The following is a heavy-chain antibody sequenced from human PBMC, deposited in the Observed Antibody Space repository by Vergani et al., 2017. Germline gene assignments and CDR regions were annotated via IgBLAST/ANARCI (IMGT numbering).Heavy chain of an antibody. J-gene: IGHJ5*02. D-gene: IGHD4-17*01. CDR1: GFTFSSYV. Sequence: EVQLLESGGGLVQPGGSLRLSCAASGFTFSSYVMSWVRQAPGKGLEWVSAISGSGGRTYYADSVKGRVTITRDNSKTTLYLQMNSLRAEDTAVYYYAKDRKYGDDPDGFDPWGQGTLVTVSS. CDR2: ISGSGGRT. CDR3: AKDRKYGDDPDGFDP. V-gene: IGHV3-23*01.